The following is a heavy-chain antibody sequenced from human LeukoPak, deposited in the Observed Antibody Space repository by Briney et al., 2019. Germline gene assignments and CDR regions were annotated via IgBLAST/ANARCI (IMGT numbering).Heavy chain of an antibody. D-gene: IGHD6-13*01. CDR1: GVSISSYY. V-gene: IGHV4-59*01. J-gene: IGHJ3*02. CDR2: IYYSGST. CDR3: ARGGSWYRAFDI. Sequence: PSETLSLTCTVSGVSISSYYWSWIRQPPGKGLEWIGYIYYSGSTNYNPSLKSRVTISVDTSKNQFSLKLSPVTAADTAVYYCARGGSWYRAFDIWGQGTMVNVSS.